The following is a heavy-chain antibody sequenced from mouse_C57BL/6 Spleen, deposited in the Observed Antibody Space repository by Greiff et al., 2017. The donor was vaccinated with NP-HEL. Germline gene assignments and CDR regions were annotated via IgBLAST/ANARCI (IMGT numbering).Heavy chain of an antibody. CDR3: VYDGYYNWYFDV. CDR2: IDPEDGET. Sequence: VQLKQSGAELVKPGASVKLSCTASGFNIKDYYMHWVKQRTEQGLEWIGRIDPEDGETKYAPKFQGKATITADTSSNTAYLKLSSLTSEDTAVYYCVYDGYYNWYFDVWGTGTTVTVSS. J-gene: IGHJ1*03. D-gene: IGHD2-3*01. V-gene: IGHV14-2*01. CDR1: GFNIKDYY.